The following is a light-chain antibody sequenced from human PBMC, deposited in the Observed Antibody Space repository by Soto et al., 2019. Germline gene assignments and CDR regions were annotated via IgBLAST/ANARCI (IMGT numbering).Light chain of an antibody. CDR2: GAS. V-gene: IGKV3-15*01. Sequence: EIVMTQSPATLSVSPGERATLSCRASQSVSSNLAWYQQKPGQAPRLLIYGASTRATGIPARFSGSGSGTEFTLTISSLQSEDYALYYCQQYKNWPFTFGGGTKVEIK. CDR1: QSVSSN. J-gene: IGKJ4*01. CDR3: QQYKNWPFT.